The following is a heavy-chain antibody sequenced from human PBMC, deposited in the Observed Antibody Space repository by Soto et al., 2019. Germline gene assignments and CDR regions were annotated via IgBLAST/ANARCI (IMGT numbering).Heavy chain of an antibody. CDR1: GFTYSSHG. CDR2: LSRGGGST. V-gene: IGHV3-23*01. Sequence: EAQLLESGGELIQPGGSLRLSCAASGFTYSSHGMSWVRQAPGKGLEWIAGLSRGGGSTYYADSVKGRFPISRDNSKNTLDLTMNILRVEDTALYYCARDGQYRTDGFDIWGQGTMVTVSS. D-gene: IGHD5-12*01. J-gene: IGHJ3*02. CDR3: ARDGQYRTDGFDI.